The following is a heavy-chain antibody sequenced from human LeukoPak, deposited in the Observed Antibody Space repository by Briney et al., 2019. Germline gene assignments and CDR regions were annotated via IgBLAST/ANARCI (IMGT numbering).Heavy chain of an antibody. CDR1: GGHH. CDR3: ATSPDSGANLHF. J-gene: IGHJ4*02. V-gene: IGHV1-46*01. D-gene: IGHD4/OR15-4a*01. Sequence: ASVKISCRPLGGHHIHWVRQAPGQGLEWLGIINPSGSFARYTENVKGGITMTRDTSTNTGYLELTSLASDDTAVYYCATSPDSGANLHFWGQGTQVTVSA. CDR2: INPSGSFA.